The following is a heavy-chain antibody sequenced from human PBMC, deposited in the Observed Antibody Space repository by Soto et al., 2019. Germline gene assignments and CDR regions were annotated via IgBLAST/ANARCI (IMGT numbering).Heavy chain of an antibody. CDR1: GGSISSYY. CDR3: ARDSWNRGGMDV. CDR2: IYYSGST. J-gene: IGHJ6*02. V-gene: IGHV4-59*01. D-gene: IGHD1-1*01. Sequence: SETLSLTCTVSGGSISSYYWSWIRQPPGKGLEWIGYIYYSGSTNYNPSLKSRVTVSVDTSKNQFSLKLSSVTAADTAVYYCARDSWNRGGMDVWGQGTTVTVS.